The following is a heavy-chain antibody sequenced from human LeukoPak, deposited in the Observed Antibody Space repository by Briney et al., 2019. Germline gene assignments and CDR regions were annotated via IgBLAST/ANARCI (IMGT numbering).Heavy chain of an antibody. CDR3: TTERTVDYVGDY. CDR1: GFTFSYAW. CDR2: IKSKTDGGTT. J-gene: IGHJ4*02. Sequence: GGSLRLSCAASGFTFSYAWVSWVRQAPGKGLEWVGRIKSKTDGGTTDYAAPVKGRFTISRDDSKNTLYLQMNSLKTEDTAVYYCTTERTVDYVGDYWGQGTLVTVSS. V-gene: IGHV3-15*01. D-gene: IGHD4-23*01.